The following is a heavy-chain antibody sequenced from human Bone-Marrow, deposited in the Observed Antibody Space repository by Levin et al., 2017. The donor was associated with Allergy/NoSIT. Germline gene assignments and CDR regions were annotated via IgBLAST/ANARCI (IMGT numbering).Heavy chain of an antibody. D-gene: IGHD2-21*02. CDR3: ARDPPSNGDCL. CDR2: IFHSGHT. J-gene: IGHJ4*02. V-gene: IGHV4-61*03. Sequence: SQTLSLTCTVSGGSVNDARYFWSWIRQPPGSRLEWIGHIFHSGHTIYNPSLKSRVTISIDTSNNNFSLTLTSVTAADTALYFCARDPPSNGDCLGGQGTLVTVSS. CDR1: GGSVNDARYF.